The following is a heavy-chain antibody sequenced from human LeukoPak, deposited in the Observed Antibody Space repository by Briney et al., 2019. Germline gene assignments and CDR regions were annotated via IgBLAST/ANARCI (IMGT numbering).Heavy chain of an antibody. CDR1: GFTFSTYG. J-gene: IGHJ4*02. D-gene: IGHD3-3*01. Sequence: GGSLRLSCAASGFTFSTYGMHWVRQAPGKGLEWVAYIRSDGKYKPYADSVKGRFTISRDNSKNTMYLQMNSLRAEDTAVHYCAKSGFDYWGQGTLVTVSS. V-gene: IGHV3-30*02. CDR2: IRSDGKYK. CDR3: AKSGFDY.